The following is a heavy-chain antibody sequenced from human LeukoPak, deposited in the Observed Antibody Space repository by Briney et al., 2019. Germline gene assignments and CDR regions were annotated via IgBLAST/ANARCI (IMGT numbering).Heavy chain of an antibody. D-gene: IGHD2-15*01. Sequence: ASVKVSCKAFGYTFTSNYMHWVRQAPGQGPEWMGVISPSGGSTTYAQKFQGRVTLTRDMSTSTDYLELSSLRSEDTAVYYCARGVGSSSSFYYFDYWGQGTLVTVSS. J-gene: IGHJ4*02. CDR3: ARGVGSSSSFYYFDY. V-gene: IGHV1-46*01. CDR2: ISPSGGST. CDR1: GYTFTSNY.